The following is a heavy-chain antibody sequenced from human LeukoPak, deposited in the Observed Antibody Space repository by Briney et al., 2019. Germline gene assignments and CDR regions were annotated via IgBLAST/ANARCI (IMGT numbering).Heavy chain of an antibody. D-gene: IGHD3-3*01. CDR3: ARTSSGNYNFWSGSYHRDYYYYMDA. V-gene: IGHV3-74*01. J-gene: IGHJ6*03. CDR1: GFTFSSYS. CDR2: INSVGSST. Sequence: GGSLRLSCAASGFTFSSYSMNWVRQAPGKGLVWVSRINSVGSSTSYADFVKGRFTISRDNAKNTLSLQMNSLRAEDTAVYYCARTSSGNYNFWSGSYHRDYYYYMDAWGEGTSVTVS.